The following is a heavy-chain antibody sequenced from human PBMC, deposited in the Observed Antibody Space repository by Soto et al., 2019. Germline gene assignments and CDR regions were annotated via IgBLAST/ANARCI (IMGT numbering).Heavy chain of an antibody. CDR2: IDSSGEK. CDR3: ARRHLAVAVSPWFDP. D-gene: IGHD6-19*01. CDR1: GLSITDSEMG. V-gene: IGHV2-26*01. J-gene: IGHJ5*02. Sequence: QVTLKESGPVLVKPTEPLTLRCTVSGLSITDSEMGVSWIRQPPGQPLEWLAHIDSSGEKSYRTFLKSRLAISEDTSKSQIVLTMTNMDPADTATYYCARRHLAVAVSPWFDPWGQGIPVTVSS.